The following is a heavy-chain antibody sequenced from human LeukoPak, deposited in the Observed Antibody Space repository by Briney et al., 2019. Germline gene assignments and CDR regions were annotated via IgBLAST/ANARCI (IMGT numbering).Heavy chain of an antibody. CDR1: GFTFDDYG. CDR2: ISGSGGST. V-gene: IGHV3-23*01. CDR3: ATIPRGYDFWSGYWDYYYYMDV. Sequence: GGSLRLSCAASGFTFDDYGMSWVRQAPGKGLEWVSAISGSGGSTYYADSVKGRFTISRDNAKNTLYLQMNSLRAEDTAVYYCATIPRGYDFWSGYWDYYYYMDVWGKGTTVTVSS. D-gene: IGHD3-3*01. J-gene: IGHJ6*03.